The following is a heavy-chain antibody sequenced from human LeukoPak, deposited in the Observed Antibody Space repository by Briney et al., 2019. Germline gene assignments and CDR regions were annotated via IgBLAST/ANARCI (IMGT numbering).Heavy chain of an antibody. Sequence: GASVKVSCKASGYTFTGYYMHWVRQAPGQGLEWMGWINPNSGGTNYAQKFQGRVTMTRDTSISTAYMELSRLRSDDTAVYYCARDTVPAATPHFDYWGQGTLVTVSS. CDR3: ARDTVPAATPHFDY. J-gene: IGHJ4*02. CDR1: GYTFTGYY. D-gene: IGHD2-2*01. CDR2: INPNSGGT. V-gene: IGHV1-2*02.